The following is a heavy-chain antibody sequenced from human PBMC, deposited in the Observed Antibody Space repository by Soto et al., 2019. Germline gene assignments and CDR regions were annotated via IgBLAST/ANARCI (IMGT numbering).Heavy chain of an antibody. CDR1: GCSISSYY. D-gene: IGHD3-3*01. V-gene: IGHV4-4*07. Sequence: SETLSLACPVSGCSISSYYWSWIRQPAGKGLEWIGRIYTSGSTNYNPSLKSRVTMSVDTSKNQFSLKLSSVTAADTAVYYCARDGVLRFLEWSGYYYYYGMDVWGQGTTVTVSS. CDR3: ARDGVLRFLEWSGYYYYYGMDV. CDR2: IYTSGST. J-gene: IGHJ6*02.